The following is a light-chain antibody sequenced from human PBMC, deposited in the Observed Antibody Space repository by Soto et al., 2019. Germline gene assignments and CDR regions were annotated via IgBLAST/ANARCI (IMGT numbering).Light chain of an antibody. V-gene: IGLV2-14*01. Sequence: QSALTQPASVSGSPGQSITISCTGTSSDVGGYNYVSWYQQHPGKAPKLMIYEVSNRPSGVSNRFSGSKSGNTASLTISGLQAEDEADYYRSSYTSSSTVVFGGGTKLNVL. J-gene: IGLJ2*01. CDR3: SSYTSSSTVV. CDR2: EVS. CDR1: SSDVGGYNY.